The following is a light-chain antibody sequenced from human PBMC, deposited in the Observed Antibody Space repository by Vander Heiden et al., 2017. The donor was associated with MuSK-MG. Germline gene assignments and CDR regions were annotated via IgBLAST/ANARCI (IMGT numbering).Light chain of an antibody. Sequence: DIVMTQSPDPLAVSLGERATINCKSSQTILSSSNNKDYLAWSQQKPGQPPKLLIYWASTRESGVPDRFSGSGSGTDFTLTISSLQAEDVAVYYCHQYYSPPLTFGGGTKVEIK. CDR2: WAS. CDR3: HQYYSPPLT. J-gene: IGKJ4*01. V-gene: IGKV4-1*01. CDR1: QTILSSSNNKDY.